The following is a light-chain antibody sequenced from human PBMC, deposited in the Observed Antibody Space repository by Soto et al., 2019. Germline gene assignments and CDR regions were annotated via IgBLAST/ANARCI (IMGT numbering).Light chain of an antibody. CDR3: QQRSNWPT. V-gene: IGKV1-9*01. CDR2: GAS. CDR1: RGISSY. Sequence: DIQMTRSPSSVSSSVGDTVTITCRARRGISSYFAWNQQKPGKAPKRLIYGASTLQSGVPSRFGGSGSGTDFTLTISSLELEDFAVYYSQQRSNWPTFGQGTK. J-gene: IGKJ1*01.